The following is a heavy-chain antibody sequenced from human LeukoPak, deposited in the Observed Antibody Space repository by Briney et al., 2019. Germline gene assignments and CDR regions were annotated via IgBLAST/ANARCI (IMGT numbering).Heavy chain of an antibody. Sequence: GGSLRLSCAASGFTFSSYAMSWVRQAPGKGLEWVSTISGSGGNTYYADSVKGRFTISRDNSKNTLYLQMNSLRAEDTAVYYCAGRSSIYSSGWYGGGSWGQGTLVTVST. CDR2: ISGSGGNT. CDR3: AGRSSIYSSGWYGGGS. J-gene: IGHJ5*02. CDR1: GFTFSSYA. V-gene: IGHV3-23*01. D-gene: IGHD6-19*01.